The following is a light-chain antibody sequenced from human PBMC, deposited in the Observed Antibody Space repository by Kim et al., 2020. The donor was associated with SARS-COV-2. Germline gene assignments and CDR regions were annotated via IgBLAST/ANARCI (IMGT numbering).Light chain of an antibody. CDR3: QTWGTGIRV. J-gene: IGLJ3*02. CDR1: SGHRSYA. CDR2: LNSDGSH. V-gene: IGLV4-69*01. Sequence: SVQLTRTLSSGHRSYAIAWHQQQPEKGPRYLMKLNSDGSHSKGDVIPDRFSGSSSGAERYLTISSLQSEDEADYYCQTWGTGIRVFGGGTQLTVL.